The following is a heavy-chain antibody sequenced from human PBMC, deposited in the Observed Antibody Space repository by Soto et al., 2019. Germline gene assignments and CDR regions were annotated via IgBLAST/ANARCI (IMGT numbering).Heavy chain of an antibody. D-gene: IGHD2-21*02. CDR3: ARDGIGGNSVYAFDI. CDR1: GFTFSSYS. Sequence: GGSLRLSCAASGFTFSSYSMNWVRQAPGKGLEWVSSISSSSSYIYYADSVKGRFTISRDNAKNSLYLQMNSLRAEDTAVYYCARDGIGGNSVYAFDIWGQGTMVTVSS. J-gene: IGHJ3*02. CDR2: ISSSSSYI. V-gene: IGHV3-21*01.